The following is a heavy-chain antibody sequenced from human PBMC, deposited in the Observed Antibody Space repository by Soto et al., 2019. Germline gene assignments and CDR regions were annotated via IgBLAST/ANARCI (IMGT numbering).Heavy chain of an antibody. Sequence: SSEKTTCKAPGGNLRISTKSWVRQAPGQGLEWMGRIIPILGIANYAQKFQGRVTITADKSTSTAYMELSSLRSEDMVVYYCARDIYNILTDNNSTNWFYTW. J-gene: IGHJ5*01. CDR3: ARDIYNILTDNNSTNWFYT. CDR2: IIPILGIA. D-gene: IGHD3-9*01. CDR1: GGNLRIST. V-gene: IGHV1-69*04.